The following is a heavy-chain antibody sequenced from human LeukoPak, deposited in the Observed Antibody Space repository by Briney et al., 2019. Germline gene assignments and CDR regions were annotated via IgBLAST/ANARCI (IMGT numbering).Heavy chain of an antibody. J-gene: IGHJ6*03. CDR2: INHSGST. D-gene: IGHD1-1*01. CDR1: GFTVSSNY. V-gene: IGHV4-34*01. CDR3: ARSRNWIRLALLMDV. Sequence: GSLRLSCAASGFTVSSNYMSWVRQPPGKGLEWIGEINHSGSTNYNPSLKSRVTISVDTSKNQFSLKLSSVTAADTAVYYCARSRNWIRLALLMDVWGKGTTVTVSS.